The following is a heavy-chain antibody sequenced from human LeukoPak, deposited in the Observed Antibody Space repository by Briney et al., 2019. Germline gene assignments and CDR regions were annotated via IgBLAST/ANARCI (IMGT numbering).Heavy chain of an antibody. Sequence: PGGSLRLSCAASGFTFSRYAMSWVRQAPGKGLAWVSAISGSGGSTYYADYVKGRFTISRDNSKNTLYLQMNSLRAEDTAVYYCAKGEQWLASGWYFHYYGMDVWGQGTTVTVSS. V-gene: IGHV3-23*01. CDR2: ISGSGGST. D-gene: IGHD6-19*01. CDR3: AKGEQWLASGWYFHYYGMDV. J-gene: IGHJ6*02. CDR1: GFTFSRYA.